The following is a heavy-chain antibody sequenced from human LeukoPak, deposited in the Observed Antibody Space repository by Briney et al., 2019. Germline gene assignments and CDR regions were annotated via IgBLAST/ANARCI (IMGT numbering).Heavy chain of an antibody. J-gene: IGHJ6*03. D-gene: IGHD2-2*02. CDR3: ARAPHTIVVVPAAILEYYYYMDV. V-gene: IGHV1-69*13. Sequence: SVKVSCKASGGTFSSYAISWVRQAPGQGLEWMGGIIPIFGTANYAQKFQGRVTITADAPPNTAYMELSSLRSEDPAVYYCARAPHTIVVVPAAILEYYYYMDVWGKGTTVTVSS. CDR1: GGTFSSYA. CDR2: IIPIFGTA.